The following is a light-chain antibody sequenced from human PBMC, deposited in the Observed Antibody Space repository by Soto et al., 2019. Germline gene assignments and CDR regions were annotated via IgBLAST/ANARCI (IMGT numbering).Light chain of an antibody. CDR2: GAS. CDR3: QQYHDWPLT. CDR1: QNVRSN. Sequence: EIVMTQSPATLSVSPGERATLSCRASQNVRSNLAWYQQKPGQAPRLLIYGASTRATGIPDRFSGSGSGPEFTLTISSLQSEDFAVYYCQQYHDWPLTFGGGTKVEIK. V-gene: IGKV3-15*01. J-gene: IGKJ4*01.